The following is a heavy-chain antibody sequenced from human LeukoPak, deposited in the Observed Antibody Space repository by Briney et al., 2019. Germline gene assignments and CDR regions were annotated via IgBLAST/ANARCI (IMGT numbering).Heavy chain of an antibody. V-gene: IGHV3-30*18. Sequence: PGRSLRLSCAAPGFTFSSYGMHWVRQAPGKGLEWVAVISYDGSNKYYADSVKGRFTISRDNSKNTLYLQMNSLRAEDTAVYYCAKGDTAMATDYWGQGTLVTVSS. CDR3: AKGDTAMATDY. CDR1: GFTFSSYG. CDR2: ISYDGSNK. J-gene: IGHJ4*02. D-gene: IGHD5-18*01.